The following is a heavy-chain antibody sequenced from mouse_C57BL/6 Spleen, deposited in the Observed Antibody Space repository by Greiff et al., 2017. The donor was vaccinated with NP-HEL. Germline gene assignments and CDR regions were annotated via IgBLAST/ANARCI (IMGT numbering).Heavy chain of an antibody. CDR2: IYPGDGDT. D-gene: IGHD1-1*01. CDR1: GYAFSSSW. V-gene: IGHV1-82*01. Sequence: QVQLQQSGPELVKPGASVKISCKASGYAFSSSWMNWVKQRPGKGLEWIGRIYPGDGDTNYNGKFKGKATLTADKSSSTAYMQLSSLTSEDSAVYFCARSLLRYGVDYWGQGTSVTVSS. CDR3: ARSLLRYGVDY. J-gene: IGHJ4*01.